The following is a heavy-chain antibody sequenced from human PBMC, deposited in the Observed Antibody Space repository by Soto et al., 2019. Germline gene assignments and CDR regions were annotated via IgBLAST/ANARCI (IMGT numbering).Heavy chain of an antibody. CDR1: GFTFSSYS. V-gene: IGHV3-48*01. D-gene: IGHD2-8*01. J-gene: IGHJ6*03. CDR2: ISSSSSTI. Sequence: PGGSLRLSCAASGFTFSSYSMNWVRQAPGKGLEWVSYISSSSSTIYYADSAKGRFTISRDNAKNSLYLQMNSLRAEDTAVYYCARDRGRGWHCTNGVCYPKNNYYYYYMDVWGKGTTVTVSS. CDR3: ARDRGRGWHCTNGVCYPKNNYYYYYMDV.